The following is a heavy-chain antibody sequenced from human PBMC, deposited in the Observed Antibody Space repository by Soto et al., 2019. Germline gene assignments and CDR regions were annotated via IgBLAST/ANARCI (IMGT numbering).Heavy chain of an antibody. J-gene: IGHJ5*02. V-gene: IGHV3-11*05. Sequence: QVQLVESGGGLVKPGGSLRLSCAASGFTFSDYYMSWIRQAPGKGLEWVSYISSSSTYTNFADSVKGRFTITRDNAKKSVYLQMNSLRAEDTAVYYCARDRGGGWFDPWGQGTLVTVSS. CDR2: ISSSSTYT. D-gene: IGHD3-16*01. CDR1: GFTFSDYY. CDR3: ARDRGGGWFDP.